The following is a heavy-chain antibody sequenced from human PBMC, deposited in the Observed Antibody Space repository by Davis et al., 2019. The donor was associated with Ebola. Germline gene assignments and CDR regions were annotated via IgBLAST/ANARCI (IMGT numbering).Heavy chain of an antibody. CDR3: ARGPGSSGKYRGDFDY. Sequence: PSETLSLTCAVYGGSFSAYYWSWIRQPPGKGLEWIGEINHRGNTNYNPSLKSRVSISIDTSKNHFSLNLSSVTVADTAVYYCARGPGSSGKYRGDFDYWGQGTLVTVSS. CDR1: GGSFSAYY. V-gene: IGHV4-34*01. D-gene: IGHD6-19*01. J-gene: IGHJ4*02. CDR2: INHRGNT.